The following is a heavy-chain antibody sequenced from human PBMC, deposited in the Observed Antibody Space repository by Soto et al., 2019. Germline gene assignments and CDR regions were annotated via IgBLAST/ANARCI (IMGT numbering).Heavy chain of an antibody. V-gene: IGHV5-10-1*01. CDR1: GYSFAGYW. CDR3: ARQIYDSDTGPNFQYYFDS. D-gene: IGHD3-22*01. J-gene: IGHJ4*02. CDR2: IDPSHSQT. Sequence: GESLKISCKGSGYSFAGYWITWVRPKPGKGLEWMGRIDPSHSQTYYSPSFRGHVTISVTKSITSVFLQWSSLSASDTAMYYCARQIYDSDTGPNFQYYFDSWGQGTPVTVSS.